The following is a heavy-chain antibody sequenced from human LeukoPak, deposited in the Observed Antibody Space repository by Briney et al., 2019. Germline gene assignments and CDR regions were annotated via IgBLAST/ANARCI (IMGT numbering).Heavy chain of an antibody. CDR1: GFTFSSYA. J-gene: IGHJ3*02. CDR3: AKETPSYDILTGYYFPDAFDI. CDR2: ISGSGGST. V-gene: IGHV3-23*01. D-gene: IGHD3-9*01. Sequence: PGGSLRLSCAASGFTFSSYAMSWVRQAPGKGLEWVSAISGSGGSTYYADSVKGRFTISRDNSKNTLYLQMNSLGAEDTAVYYCAKETPSYDILTGYYFPDAFDIWGQGTMVTVSS.